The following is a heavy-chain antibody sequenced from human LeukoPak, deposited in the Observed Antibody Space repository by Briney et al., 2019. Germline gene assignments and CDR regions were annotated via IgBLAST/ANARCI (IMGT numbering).Heavy chain of an antibody. CDR1: GYSFTSYW. CDR2: IYPGDSDT. D-gene: IGHD3-10*01. V-gene: IGHV5-51*01. J-gene: IGHJ4*02. CDR3: ASGATVPMATAHFDY. Sequence: GESLKISCKGSGYSFTSYWIGWVRQMPGKGLEWMGIIYPGDSDTRYSPSFQGQVTISADKSISTAYLQWSSLKASDTAMYYCASGATVPMATAHFDYWGQGTLVTVSS.